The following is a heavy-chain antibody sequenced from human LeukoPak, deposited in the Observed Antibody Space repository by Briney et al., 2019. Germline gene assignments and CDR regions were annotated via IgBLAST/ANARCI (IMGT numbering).Heavy chain of an antibody. J-gene: IGHJ4*02. D-gene: IGHD3-22*01. V-gene: IGHV4-59*12. CDR2: IYYSGST. Sequence: SETLSLTCTVSGGSISSYYWSWIRQPPGKGLEWIGYIYYSGSTNYNPSLKSRVTISVDRSKNQFSLKLSSVTAADTAVYYCASSYYYDSSGYYPYYFDYWGQGTLVTVSS. CDR1: GGSISSYY. CDR3: ASSYYYDSSGYYPYYFDY.